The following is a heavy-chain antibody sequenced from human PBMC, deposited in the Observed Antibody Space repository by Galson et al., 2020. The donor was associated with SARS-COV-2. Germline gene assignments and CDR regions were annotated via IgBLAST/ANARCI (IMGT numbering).Heavy chain of an antibody. CDR2: IWYDGSNK. CDR1: GFTFSSYG. J-gene: IGHJ4*02. V-gene: IGHV3-33*01. Sequence: GESLKISCAASGFTFSSYGMHWVRQAPGKGLEWVAVIWYDGSNKYYADSVKGRFTISRDNSKNTLYLQMNSLRAEDTAGYYCARDVRFGELPQFDYWGQGTLVTVSS. D-gene: IGHD3-10*01. CDR3: ARDVRFGELPQFDY.